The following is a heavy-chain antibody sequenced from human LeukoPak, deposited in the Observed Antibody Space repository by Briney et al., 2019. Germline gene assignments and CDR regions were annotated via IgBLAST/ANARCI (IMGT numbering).Heavy chain of an antibody. V-gene: IGHV3-33*06. CDR2: IWYDGSNK. CDR3: AEDLSGIAVAGKVDY. D-gene: IGHD6-19*01. J-gene: IGHJ4*02. Sequence: PGGSLRLSCAASGFTFSSYGMHWVRQAPGKGLEWVAVIWYDGSNKYYADSVKGRFTISRDNSKNTLYLQMNSLRAEDTAVYYCAEDLSGIAVAGKVDYWGQGTLVTVSS. CDR1: GFTFSSYG.